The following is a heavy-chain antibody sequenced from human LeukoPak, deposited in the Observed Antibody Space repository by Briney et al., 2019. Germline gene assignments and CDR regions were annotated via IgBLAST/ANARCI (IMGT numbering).Heavy chain of an antibody. Sequence: SETLSLTCTVSGGSISSSSYYWGWIRQPPGKGLEWIGSIYYSGSTYYNPSLKSRVTISVDTSKNQFSLKLSSVTAADTAVYYCARFRGVLLWFGEPMDNYYFDYWGQGTLVTVSS. V-gene: IGHV4-39*01. CDR3: ARFRGVLLWFGEPMDNYYFDY. CDR2: IYYSGST. D-gene: IGHD3-10*01. J-gene: IGHJ4*02. CDR1: GGSISSSSYY.